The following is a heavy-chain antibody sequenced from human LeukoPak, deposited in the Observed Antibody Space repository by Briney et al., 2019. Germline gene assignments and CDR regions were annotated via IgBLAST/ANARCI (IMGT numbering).Heavy chain of an antibody. V-gene: IGHV4-59*01. CDR1: GGSINSYY. D-gene: IGHD3-22*01. J-gene: IGHJ6*03. Sequence: MPSETLSLTCTVSGGSINSYYWSWIRQPPGKGLEWIGYIYYSGSTNYNPSLKSRVTISVDTSKNQFSLKLSAVTAADTAVYYCARADYDSSGAYYYYYYMDVWGKGTTVTVSS. CDR3: ARADYDSSGAYYYYYYMDV. CDR2: IYYSGST.